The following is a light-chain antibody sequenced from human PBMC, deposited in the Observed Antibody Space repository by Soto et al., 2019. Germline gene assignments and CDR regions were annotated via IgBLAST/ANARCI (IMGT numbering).Light chain of an antibody. V-gene: IGKV1-5*01. Sequence: DIQMTQSPSTLSASVGDRVTITCRASQSFSSWLAWYQQKPGKAPKLLIFDASSLNSGVPSRFSGSGSGTEFTLTITSLQPEDFATYYCQQYNDYAWTFGQGTKVDI. CDR2: DAS. CDR3: QQYNDYAWT. CDR1: QSFSSW. J-gene: IGKJ1*01.